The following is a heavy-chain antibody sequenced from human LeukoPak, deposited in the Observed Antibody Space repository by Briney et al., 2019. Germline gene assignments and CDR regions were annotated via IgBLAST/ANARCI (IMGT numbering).Heavy chain of an antibody. CDR1: GFSFSSYA. D-gene: IGHD1-26*01. CDR3: AKVRQEPGY. V-gene: IGHV3-23*01. J-gene: IGHJ4*02. Sequence: GGSLRLSCAASGFSFSSYAMSWVRQAPGKGLEWVSTISSRSGSTSYADSVKGRFSISRDNSKNTLYLQMNSLRADDTAVYYCAKVRQEPGYWGQGTLVTVSS. CDR2: ISSRSGST.